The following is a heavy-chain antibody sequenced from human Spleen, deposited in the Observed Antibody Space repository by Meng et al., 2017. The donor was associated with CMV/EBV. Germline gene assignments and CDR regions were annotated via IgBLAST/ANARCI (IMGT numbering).Heavy chain of an antibody. CDR3: ARGLGGYCSSTSCRIGWFDP. J-gene: IGHJ5*02. CDR1: RSS. V-gene: IGHV3-21*01. D-gene: IGHD2-2*01. Sequence: RSSMNWVRQAPGKGLEWVSSISSSSSYIYYAGSVKGRFTISRDNAKNSLYLQMNSLRAEDTAVYYCARGLGGYCSSTSCRIGWFDPWGQGTLVTVSS. CDR2: ISSSSSYI.